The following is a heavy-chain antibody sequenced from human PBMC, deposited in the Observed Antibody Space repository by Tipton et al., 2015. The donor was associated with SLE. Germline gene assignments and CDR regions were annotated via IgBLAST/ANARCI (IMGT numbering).Heavy chain of an antibody. V-gene: IGHV3-7*01. J-gene: IGHJ4*02. CDR3: ATDGASFEY. D-gene: IGHD3-10*01. CDR1: GLIFSNYW. Sequence: SLRLSCATSGLIFSNYWMTWVRQAPGKGLEWVANIKQDGSEIYYVDSVKGRFTTSRDHAKNSLYLQMNSLRVEDTALYYCATDGASFEYWGQGTLVIVSS. CDR2: IKQDGSEI.